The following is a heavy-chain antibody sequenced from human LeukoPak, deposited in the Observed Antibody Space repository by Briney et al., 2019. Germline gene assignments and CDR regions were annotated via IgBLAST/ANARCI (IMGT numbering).Heavy chain of an antibody. CDR1: GYTFTSYA. D-gene: IGHD4-17*01. CDR2: INTNTGNP. V-gene: IGHV7-4-1*02. CDR3: ARDGHGDFRYPSDWYFDL. Sequence: ASVKVSCKASGYTFTSYAMNWVRQAPGQGLEWMGWINTNTGNPTYAQGFTGRFVFSLDTSVSTAYLQISSLKAEDTAVYYCARDGHGDFRYPSDWYFDLWGRGTLVTVSS. J-gene: IGHJ2*01.